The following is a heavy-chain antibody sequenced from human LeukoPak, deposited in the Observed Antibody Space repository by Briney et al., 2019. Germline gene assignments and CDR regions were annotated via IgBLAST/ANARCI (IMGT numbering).Heavy chain of an antibody. Sequence: GGSLRLSCAASGFTFSSYGMHWVRQAPGKWLEWVAVISYDGSNKYYADSVKGRFTISRDNSKNTLYLQMNSLRAEDTAVYYCAKDRGSGWPNFDYWGQGTLVTVSS. CDR1: GFTFSSYG. V-gene: IGHV3-30*18. CDR2: ISYDGSNK. D-gene: IGHD6-19*01. CDR3: AKDRGSGWPNFDY. J-gene: IGHJ4*02.